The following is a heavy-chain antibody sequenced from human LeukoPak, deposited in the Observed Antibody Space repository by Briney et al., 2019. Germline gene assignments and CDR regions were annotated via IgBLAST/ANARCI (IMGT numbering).Heavy chain of an antibody. CDR3: VSKTTSSGYSHYYFDY. CDR2: IYHSGST. Sequence: SGTLSLTCAVSGGSISSSNWWSWVRPPPGKGLEWIGEIYHSGSTNYNPSLKSRVTISVDKSKNQLSLKLSSVTAADTAVYYCVSKTTSSGYSHYYFDYWGQGTLVTVSS. V-gene: IGHV4-4*02. J-gene: IGHJ4*02. D-gene: IGHD3-22*01. CDR1: GGSISSSNW.